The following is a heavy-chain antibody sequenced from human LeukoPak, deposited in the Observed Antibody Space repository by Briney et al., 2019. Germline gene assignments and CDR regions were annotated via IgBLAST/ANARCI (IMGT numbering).Heavy chain of an antibody. CDR2: ISPDGNSE. Sequence: GGSLRLSCAASGFTFSTFGIHWVRQAPGKGLEWVAAISPDGNSEYYADSVKRRFTISRDNSKNMIYLQMNSLRGEDSAVYYCAKVNNYDDYWGQGTLVTVSS. CDR1: GFTFSTFG. J-gene: IGHJ4*02. CDR3: AKVNNYDDY. D-gene: IGHD1/OR15-1a*01. V-gene: IGHV3-30*18.